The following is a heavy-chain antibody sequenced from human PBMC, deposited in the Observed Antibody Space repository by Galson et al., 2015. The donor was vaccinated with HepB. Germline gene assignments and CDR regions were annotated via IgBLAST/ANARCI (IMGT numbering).Heavy chain of an antibody. D-gene: IGHD2-15*01. CDR2: IYSGGST. J-gene: IGHJ5*02. CDR3: ARGTYCSGGSCSMIPLFDP. Sequence: SLRLSCAASGFTVSSNYMSWVRQAPGKGLEWVSVIYSGGSTYYADSVKGRFTISRDNSKNTLYLQMNSLRAEDTAVYYCARGTYCSGGSCSMIPLFDPWGQGTLVTVSS. V-gene: IGHV3-66*01. CDR1: GFTVSSNY.